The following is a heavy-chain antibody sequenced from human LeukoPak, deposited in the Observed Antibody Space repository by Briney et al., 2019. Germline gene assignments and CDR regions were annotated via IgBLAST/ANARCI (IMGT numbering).Heavy chain of an antibody. Sequence: ASVKVSCKASGYTFTSYGISWVRQAPGQGLEWMGWISAYNGNTNYAQKLQGRVTMTTDTSTSTAYTELRSLRSDDTAVYYCAVWRWLHPGGFDYWGQGTLVTVSS. J-gene: IGHJ4*02. CDR2: ISAYNGNT. V-gene: IGHV1-18*01. CDR3: AVWRWLHPGGFDY. CDR1: GYTFTSYG. D-gene: IGHD5-24*01.